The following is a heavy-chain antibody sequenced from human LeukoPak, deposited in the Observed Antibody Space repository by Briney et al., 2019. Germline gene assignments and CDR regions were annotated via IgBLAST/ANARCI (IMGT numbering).Heavy chain of an antibody. CDR2: ISTSGSII. Sequence: GGPLRLSCVGSGFTFRTSEMNWVRQAPGEGLDWVSYISTSGSIIHYADSVKGRFTISRDNAKNSLYLQMNSLRAEDTAVYYCARGGDSYYGMDVWGQGTTVTVSS. CDR3: ARGGDSYYGMDV. J-gene: IGHJ6*02. D-gene: IGHD3-10*01. CDR1: GFTFRTSE. V-gene: IGHV3-48*03.